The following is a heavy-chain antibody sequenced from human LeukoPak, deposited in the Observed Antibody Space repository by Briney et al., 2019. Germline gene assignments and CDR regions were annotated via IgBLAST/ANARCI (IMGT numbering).Heavy chain of an antibody. D-gene: IGHD6-19*01. CDR1: GGSISSYY. Sequence: SETLSLTCTVSGGSISSYYWSWIRQPPGKGLEWIGYIYYSGSTNYNPSLKSRVTISVDTSKNQFSLKLSSVTAADTAVYYCARRTIAVAGSWFDPWGQGTLVTVSS. J-gene: IGHJ5*02. CDR2: IYYSGST. V-gene: IGHV4-59*08. CDR3: ARRTIAVAGSWFDP.